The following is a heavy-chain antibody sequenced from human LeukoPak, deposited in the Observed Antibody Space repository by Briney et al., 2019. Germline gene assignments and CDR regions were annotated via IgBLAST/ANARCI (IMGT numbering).Heavy chain of an antibody. J-gene: IGHJ4*02. D-gene: IGHD3-3*01. CDR1: GYTFTGYY. CDR2: INPNSGGT. CDR3: ARSYHDFWSGYSFDS. Sequence: ASVKVSCKAFGYTFTGYYMHGVRQAPGQGLEWMGWINPNSGGTNYAQKFQGRVTMTGDTSISTAYMELSRLRSDDTAVYYCARSYHDFWSGYSFDSWGQGTLVTVSS. V-gene: IGHV1-2*02.